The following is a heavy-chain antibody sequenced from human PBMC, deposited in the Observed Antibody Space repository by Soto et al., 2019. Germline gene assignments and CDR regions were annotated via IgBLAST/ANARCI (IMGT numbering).Heavy chain of an antibody. CDR1: GGSIGYYY. V-gene: IGHV4-59*01. CDR2: IYYSGST. Sequence: SETLSLTCSISGGSIGYYYRSWIRQPPGKGLEWIGYIYYSGSTTYNPSLKSRVTISVDTSKNKFFLKLSSVTAADTAVYYCARCYGSGSYYNGLFDHWGQGTLVTVSS. J-gene: IGHJ4*02. D-gene: IGHD3-10*01. CDR3: ARCYGSGSYYNGLFDH.